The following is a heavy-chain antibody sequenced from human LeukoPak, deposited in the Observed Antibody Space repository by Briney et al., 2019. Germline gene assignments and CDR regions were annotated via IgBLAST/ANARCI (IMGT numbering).Heavy chain of an antibody. D-gene: IGHD6-13*01. Sequence: PGGSLRLSCAASGFTFSSYSMNWVRQAPGKGLEWVSSISSSSSYIYYADSVKGRFTISRDNSKNTLYLQMNSLRAEDTAVYYCARYAQQLVDYWGQGTLVTVSS. CDR1: GFTFSSYS. CDR3: ARYAQQLVDY. CDR2: ISSSSSYI. V-gene: IGHV3-21*01. J-gene: IGHJ4*02.